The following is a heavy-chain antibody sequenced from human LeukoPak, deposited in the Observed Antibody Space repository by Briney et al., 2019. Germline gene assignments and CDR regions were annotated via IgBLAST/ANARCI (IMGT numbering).Heavy chain of an antibody. CDR3: ARPPDCSGGICLNY. J-gene: IGHJ4*01. CDR1: GYTFTGYY. Sequence: ASVNVSCKASGYTFTGYYMHWVRQAPGQGLEWMGWINPNSGGTNYAQKFQGRVTMTRDTSISTAYMELSRLRSDDTAVYYCARPPDCSGGICLNYWGHGNLVTASS. D-gene: IGHD2-15*01. V-gene: IGHV1-2*02. CDR2: INPNSGGT.